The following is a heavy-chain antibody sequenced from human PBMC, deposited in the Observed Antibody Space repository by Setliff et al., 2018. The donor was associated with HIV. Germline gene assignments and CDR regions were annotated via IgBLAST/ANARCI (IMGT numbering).Heavy chain of an antibody. J-gene: IGHJ4*02. D-gene: IGHD3-10*01. Sequence: PSETLSLTCSVSNGSINGYYWTWIRQPPGKGLEWIGYISHTGSTNFNPSLKSRVSMSVDLSKNQFSLHLVSVTAADTAVYYCAKEDYFGSGGLWSFDSWGLGTLVTVSS. CDR3: AKEDYFGSGGLWSFDS. CDR1: NGSINGYY. V-gene: IGHV4-59*01. CDR2: ISHTGST.